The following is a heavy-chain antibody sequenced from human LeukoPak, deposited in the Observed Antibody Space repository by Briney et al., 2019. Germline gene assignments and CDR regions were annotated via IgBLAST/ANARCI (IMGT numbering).Heavy chain of an antibody. CDR3: ASFGYGDYRYYFAY. D-gene: IGHD4-17*01. V-gene: IGHV1-8*01. CDR1: GYTFTSYD. Sequence: ASVKVSCKASGYTFTSYDINWLRQATGQGLEWMGWMNPNSGNTRYAQKFQGRVTMTRNTSISTAYMELSSLRSEDTAVYYCASFGYGDYRYYFAYWGQGTLVTVSS. CDR2: MNPNSGNT. J-gene: IGHJ4*01.